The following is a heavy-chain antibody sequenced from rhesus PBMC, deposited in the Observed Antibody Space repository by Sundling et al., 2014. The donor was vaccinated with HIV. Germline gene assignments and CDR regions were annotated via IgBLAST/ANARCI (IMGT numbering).Heavy chain of an antibody. J-gene: IGHJ6*01. V-gene: IGHV3-116*02. CDR1: GFTFSDHY. CDR2: IRKKGHGGTP. D-gene: IGHD3-9*01. Sequence: EVRLMESGGGLVQPGGSLRLSCVASGFTFSDHYMNWVRQAPGKGPEWVGFIRKKGHGGTPEYAASVKGRFTISRDDSKSIAYLQMNSLKSEDTAVYYCASSEYEDDYGYSPYGLDSWGQGVVVTVSS. CDR3: ASSEYEDDYGYSPYGLDS.